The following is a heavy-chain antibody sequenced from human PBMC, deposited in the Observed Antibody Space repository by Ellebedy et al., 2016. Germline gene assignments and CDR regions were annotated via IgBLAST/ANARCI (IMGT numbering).Heavy chain of an antibody. CDR1: GFTFSRYW. CDR2: INSDGSDT. Sequence: GESLKISCAASGFTFSRYWMHWVRQAPGRGLVWVSRINSDGSDTTYAGSVKGRFTISRDNAKNTLYLQMNSLTAEDTAVYYCARDFGYGDSVKWYFDLWGRGTLVTVFS. V-gene: IGHV3-74*01. CDR3: ARDFGYGDSVKWYFDL. D-gene: IGHD4-17*01. J-gene: IGHJ2*01.